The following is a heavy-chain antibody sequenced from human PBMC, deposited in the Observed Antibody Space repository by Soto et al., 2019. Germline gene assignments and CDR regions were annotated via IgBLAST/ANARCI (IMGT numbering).Heavy chain of an antibody. V-gene: IGHV3-7*01. D-gene: IGHD6-13*01. CDR2: INQDGTQI. CDR3: ARAIGAVDAF. Sequence: ESGGGLVQPGGSLRLSCAASGFTLSAYWMHWVRQTPGKGLEWVANINQDGTQIYYVDSVKGRFTISRDNAKNSFYLQMNGLRIEDTALYFCARAIGAVDAFWGQGTLVTVSS. J-gene: IGHJ4*02. CDR1: GFTLSAYW.